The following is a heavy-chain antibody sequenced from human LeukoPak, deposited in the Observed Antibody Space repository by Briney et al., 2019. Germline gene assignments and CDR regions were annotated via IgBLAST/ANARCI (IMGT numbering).Heavy chain of an antibody. CDR1: GFTFSSYG. CDR3: ASSGGATTVVFDY. D-gene: IGHD1-26*01. CDR2: IRYDGSNK. V-gene: IGHV3-30*02. Sequence: PGGSLRLSCAASGFTFSSYGMHWVRQAPGKGLEWVAFIRYDGSNKYYADSVKGRFTISRDNAKNSLYLQMNSLRAEDTAVYYCASSGGATTVVFDYXXXGTLVTVSS. J-gene: IGHJ4*02.